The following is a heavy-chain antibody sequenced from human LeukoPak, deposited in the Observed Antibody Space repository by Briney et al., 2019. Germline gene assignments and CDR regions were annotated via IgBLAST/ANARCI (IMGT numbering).Heavy chain of an antibody. V-gene: IGHV1-8*01. CDR2: MNPNSGNT. J-gene: IGHJ4*02. Sequence: ASVKVSCKASGYTFTSYDINWVRQATGQGLEWMGWMNPNSGNTGYAQKFQGRVTMTRNTSISTAYMELSSLRSEDTAVHYCARVLSLRRKYGGYGYWGQGTLVTVSS. CDR3: ARVLSLRRKYGGYGY. D-gene: IGHD5-12*01. CDR1: GYTFTSYD.